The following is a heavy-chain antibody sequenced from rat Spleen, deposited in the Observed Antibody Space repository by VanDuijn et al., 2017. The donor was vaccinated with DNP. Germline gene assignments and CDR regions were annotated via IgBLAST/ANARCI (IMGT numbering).Heavy chain of an antibody. CDR3: TTDFERGY. CDR1: GFTFADFY. Sequence: EVKLLESGGGLVQPGGSLRLSCAASGFTFADFYISWIRQSPTKGLEWVASISSGGGNTYYRNSVKGRFTIFRDNAENSLFLQMDSLRSEDTATYYCTTDFERGYWGQGVMVTVSS. CDR2: ISSGGGNT. D-gene: IGHD1-11*01. V-gene: IGHV5-27*01. J-gene: IGHJ2*01.